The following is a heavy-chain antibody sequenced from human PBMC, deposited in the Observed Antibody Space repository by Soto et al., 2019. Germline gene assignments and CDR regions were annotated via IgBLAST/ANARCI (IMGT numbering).Heavy chain of an antibody. J-gene: IGHJ4*02. CDR1: GFTFSNYA. CDR3: ARNGSGNYYHFDY. V-gene: IGHV3-30*04. Sequence: GGSMRLSCAASGFTFSNYAMHWVRQAPGKGLEWVAVISYDGRNKYYADSVKGRFTISRDHSKNTLYLQVNSLRADDTAVYYCARNGSGNYYHFDYWGQGTLVTVSS. D-gene: IGHD3-10*01. CDR2: ISYDGRNK.